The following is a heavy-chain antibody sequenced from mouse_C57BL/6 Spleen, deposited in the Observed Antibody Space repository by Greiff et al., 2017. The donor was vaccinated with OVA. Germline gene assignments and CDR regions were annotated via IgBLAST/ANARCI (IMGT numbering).Heavy chain of an antibody. CDR1: GYTFTSYW. CDR2: IYPSDSET. Sequence: QVQLQQPGAELVRPGSSVKLSCKASGYTFTSYWMDWVKQRPGQGLEWIGNIYPSDSETHYNQKFKDKATLTVDKSSSTAYMQLSSLTSEDSAVYYCARREVVAPYFDYWGQGTTLTVSS. CDR3: ARREVVAPYFDY. V-gene: IGHV1-61*01. J-gene: IGHJ2*01. D-gene: IGHD1-1*01.